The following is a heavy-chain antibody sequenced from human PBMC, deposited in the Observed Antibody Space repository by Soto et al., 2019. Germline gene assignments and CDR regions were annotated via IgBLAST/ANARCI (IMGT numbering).Heavy chain of an antibody. CDR1: GDSFRNNW. D-gene: IGHD3-22*01. Sequence: HGESLKISCKGPGDSFRNNWITWVRQMPGEDLERMGRIDLSDSYKSYSPSFQGHVSFSADTSINTAYLQWSSLRASDTAMYYCARHGGAHYDSSDYHYALDYWGQGTPVTVSS. CDR3: ARHGGAHYDSSDYHYALDY. V-gene: IGHV5-10-1*01. CDR2: IDLSDSYK. J-gene: IGHJ4*02.